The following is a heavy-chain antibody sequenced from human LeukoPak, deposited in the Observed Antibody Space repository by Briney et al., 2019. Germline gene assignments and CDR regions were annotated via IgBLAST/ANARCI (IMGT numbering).Heavy chain of an antibody. CDR3: ARDLGYGRGFDY. Sequence: TLSVSCTVSGGSISSGDYYWGWIRQHPGKGLEWIGYISYSGNTYYNPSLQSRVTISVDTSKTQFSLKLSSVTAADTAVYYCARDLGYGRGFDYWGQGSLVTVSS. CDR1: GGSISSGDYY. CDR2: ISYSGNT. D-gene: IGHD5-18*01. J-gene: IGHJ4*02. V-gene: IGHV4-31*03.